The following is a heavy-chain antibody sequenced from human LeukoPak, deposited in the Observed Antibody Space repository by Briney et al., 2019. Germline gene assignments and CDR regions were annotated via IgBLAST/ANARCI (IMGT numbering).Heavy chain of an antibody. CDR1: GGSISSYY. J-gene: IGHJ6*02. CDR2: IYYSGST. D-gene: IGHD2-2*01. Sequence: PSETLSLTCTVSGGSISSYYWSWIRQPPGKGLEWIGYIYYSGSTNYNPSLKSRVTISVDTSKNQFSLKLSSVTAADTAVYYCARGWGRYCSSSSCSYYYYYGMDVWGQGTTVTVSS. CDR3: ARGWGRYCSSSSCSYYYYYGMDV. V-gene: IGHV4-59*08.